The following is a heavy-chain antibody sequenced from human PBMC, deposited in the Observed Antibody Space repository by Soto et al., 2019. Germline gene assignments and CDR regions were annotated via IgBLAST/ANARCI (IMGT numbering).Heavy chain of an antibody. CDR3: ARDRAAVVVPAAAPSFDY. V-gene: IGHV1-69*01. Sequence: QVQLVQSGAEVKKPGSSVKVSCKASGGTFSSYAISWVRQAPGQGLEWMGGIIPIFGTANYAQKFQGRVTITADDSTSTAYVALSSLRSEDTAVYYCARDRAAVVVPAAAPSFDYWGQGTLVTVSS. CDR2: IIPIFGTA. D-gene: IGHD2-2*01. CDR1: GGTFSSYA. J-gene: IGHJ4*02.